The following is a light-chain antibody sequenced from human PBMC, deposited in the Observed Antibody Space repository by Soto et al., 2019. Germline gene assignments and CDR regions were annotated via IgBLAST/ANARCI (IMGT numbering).Light chain of an antibody. J-gene: IGKJ4*01. CDR2: LAS. Sequence: DLVMTQSPVSLPVTPAEPASISCRSSQSLLHGNGNNYLHWFLQKPGQSPQLLIYLASNRASGVQEWFCGSGEGAYDTLKISRVEAEDGGVCCFLLALQSADSLGGGSMVAMK. V-gene: IGKV2-28*01. CDR1: QSLLHGNGNNY. CDR3: LLALQSADS.